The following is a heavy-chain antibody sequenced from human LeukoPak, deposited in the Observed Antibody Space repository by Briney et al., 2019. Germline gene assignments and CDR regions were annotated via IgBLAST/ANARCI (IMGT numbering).Heavy chain of an antibody. CDR3: ARDEHGIAAAGNWFDP. CDR2: IIPILGIA. V-gene: IGHV1-69*04. D-gene: IGHD6-13*01. J-gene: IGHJ5*02. CDR1: GGTFSSHA. Sequence: SVKVSCKASGGTFSSHAISWVRQAPGQGLEWMGRIIPILGIANYAQKFQGRVTITADKSTSTAYMELSSLRSEDTAVYYCARDEHGIAAAGNWFDPWGQGTLVTVSS.